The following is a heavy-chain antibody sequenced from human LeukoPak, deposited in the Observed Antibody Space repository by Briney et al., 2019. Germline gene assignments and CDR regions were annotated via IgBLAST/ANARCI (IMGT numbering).Heavy chain of an antibody. D-gene: IGHD6-6*01. CDR3: AREAAGNSSSPDAFDI. CDR2: IKQDGSEK. Sequence: QAGGSLRLSCAASGFTFSSYWMSWVRQAPGKGLEWVANIKQDGSEKYYVDSVKGRFTISRDNAKNSLYLQMNSLRAEDTAVYYCAREAAGNSSSPDAFDIWGQGTMVTVSS. CDR1: GFTFSSYW. V-gene: IGHV3-7*01. J-gene: IGHJ3*02.